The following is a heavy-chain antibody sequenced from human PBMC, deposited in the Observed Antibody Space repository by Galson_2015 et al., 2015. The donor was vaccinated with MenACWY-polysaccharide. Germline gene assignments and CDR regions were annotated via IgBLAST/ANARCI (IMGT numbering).Heavy chain of an antibody. CDR3: AHQSGDDGMDV. Sequence: PALVKPTQTLTLTCTFSGFSLSTSGVGVAWIRQPPGKALEWLALIYWHDDKRFSPSLKSRLTITKDTSKNQVVLTMTNMDPVDTATYYCAHQSGDDGMDVWGQGTTVTVSS. V-gene: IGHV2-5*01. CDR1: GFSLSTSGVG. J-gene: IGHJ6*02. CDR2: IYWHDDK. D-gene: IGHD3-10*01.